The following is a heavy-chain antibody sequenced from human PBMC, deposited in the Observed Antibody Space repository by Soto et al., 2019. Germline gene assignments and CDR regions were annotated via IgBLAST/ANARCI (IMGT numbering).Heavy chain of an antibody. V-gene: IGHV3-21*01. D-gene: IGHD3-10*01. Sequence: GGALRLSGAASGFTFSSYGVHWVRQAPGRGLEWVAFITCGSSYIYYADSVKGRFTISRDNSKNSLYLQMNSLRAEDTAVYYCARDRRITMVRGVIEWFDPWGQGTLVTVSS. CDR3: ARDRRITMVRGVIEWFDP. CDR1: GFTFSSYG. CDR2: ITCGSSYI. J-gene: IGHJ5*02.